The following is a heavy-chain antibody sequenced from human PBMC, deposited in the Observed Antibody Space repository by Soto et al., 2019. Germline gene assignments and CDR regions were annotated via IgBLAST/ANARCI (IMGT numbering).Heavy chain of an antibody. J-gene: IGHJ4*02. V-gene: IGHV3-23*01. CDR3: VKGMGWDLLRNFDY. CDR1: GFTFSTYA. D-gene: IGHD1-26*01. Sequence: EVQLLESGGGLVQPGGSLRLSCAASGFTFSTYAMTWVRQAPGKGLEWVSGISGSGDSTYYADSVKGRFTISRDNSKNTLYLQTNSLRAEDTAIYYCVKGMGWDLLRNFDYWGQGTLVTVSS. CDR2: ISGSGDST.